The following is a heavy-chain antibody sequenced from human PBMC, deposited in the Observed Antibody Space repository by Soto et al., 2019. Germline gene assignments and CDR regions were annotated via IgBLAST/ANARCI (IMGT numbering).Heavy chain of an antibody. J-gene: IGHJ6*02. Sequence: GESLKISCKGSGYSFAGYWITWVRQKPGKGLEWMGRIDPSDSQTYYSPSFQGHVTISADKSISTAYLQWSSLKASDTAMYYCARLSLLWFGELLYGMDVWGQGTTVTVSS. CDR3: ARLSLLWFGELLYGMDV. CDR1: GYSFAGYW. V-gene: IGHV5-10-1*01. D-gene: IGHD3-10*01. CDR2: IDPSDSQT.